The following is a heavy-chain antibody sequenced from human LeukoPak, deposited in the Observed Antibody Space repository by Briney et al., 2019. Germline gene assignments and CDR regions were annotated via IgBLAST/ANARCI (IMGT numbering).Heavy chain of an antibody. CDR3: ARVENSAVDIVATIRWYFDY. CDR1: RGPFSGYY. Sequence: SETLSPTCAVHRGPFSGYYWSWIRQPPGKGLEWIGEITHSRSTNYTPSLKSRVSISVDTSKKQFSMKMSSVTAADTAVYYCARVENSAVDIVATIRWYFDYWGQGTLVTVSS. D-gene: IGHD5-12*01. CDR2: ITHSRST. V-gene: IGHV4-34*01. J-gene: IGHJ4*02.